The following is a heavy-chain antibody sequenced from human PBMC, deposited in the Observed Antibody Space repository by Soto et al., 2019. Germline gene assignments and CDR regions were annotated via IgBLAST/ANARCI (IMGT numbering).Heavy chain of an antibody. Sequence: EVQLVESGGGLVQHGGSLRLSCAASGFAFNTYWLHWFRQAPGKGLVWFSRIDGDGISTTYADSVKGRFTISRDNAKNTLYLQTNSLRAEDTAMYYCAIDQGYRIDLWGRGTLVTVSS. V-gene: IGHV3-74*01. D-gene: IGHD5-12*01. J-gene: IGHJ2*01. CDR2: IDGDGIST. CDR1: GFAFNTYW. CDR3: AIDQGYRIDL.